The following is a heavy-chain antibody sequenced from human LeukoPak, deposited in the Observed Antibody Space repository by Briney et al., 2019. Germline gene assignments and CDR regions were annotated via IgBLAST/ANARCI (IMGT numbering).Heavy chain of an antibody. Sequence: ASVKVSCKASGYTFTGYYMHWVRQAPGQGLEWMGGIIPIFGTANYAQKFQGRVTITADKSTSTAYMELSSLRSEDTAVYYCARAKPYYYDSTTYYYYYMDVWGKGTTVTVSS. CDR1: GYTFTGYY. CDR2: IIPIFGTA. CDR3: ARAKPYYYDSTTYYYYYMDV. V-gene: IGHV1-69*06. J-gene: IGHJ6*03. D-gene: IGHD3-22*01.